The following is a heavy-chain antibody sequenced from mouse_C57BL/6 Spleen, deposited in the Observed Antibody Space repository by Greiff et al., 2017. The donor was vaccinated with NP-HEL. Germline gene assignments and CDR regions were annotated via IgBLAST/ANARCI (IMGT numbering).Heavy chain of an antibody. Sequence: VQLQQSGPELVKPGASVKISCKASGYAFSSSWMNWVKQRPGKGLEWIGRIYPGDGDTNYNGKFKGKATLTADKSSSTAYMQLSSLTSEDSAVYFCAESSPHAMDYWGQGTSVTVSS. D-gene: IGHD1-1*01. V-gene: IGHV1-82*01. CDR3: AESSPHAMDY. CDR1: GYAFSSSW. CDR2: IYPGDGDT. J-gene: IGHJ4*01.